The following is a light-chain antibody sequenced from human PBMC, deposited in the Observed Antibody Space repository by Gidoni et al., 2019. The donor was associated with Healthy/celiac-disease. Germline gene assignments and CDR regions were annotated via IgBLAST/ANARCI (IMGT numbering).Light chain of an antibody. CDR1: QSVSSY. CDR3: QQRSNWPRTWT. J-gene: IGKJ1*01. Sequence: EIVLTQSPATLSLSPGERATLSCRARQSVSSYLAWYQQKPGQAPRLLIYDASNRSTGIPARFSGSGSGTDFTLTTSSLEPEDFAVYYCQQRSNWPRTWTFGQGTKLEIK. V-gene: IGKV3-11*01. CDR2: DAS.